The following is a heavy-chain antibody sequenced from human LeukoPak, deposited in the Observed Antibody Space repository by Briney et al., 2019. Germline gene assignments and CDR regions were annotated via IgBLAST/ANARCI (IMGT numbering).Heavy chain of an antibody. D-gene: IGHD6-13*01. V-gene: IGHV1-69*05. CDR1: VGTFSSYA. J-gene: IGHJ1*01. Sequence: SVKVSCKASVGTFSSYAISGVPQAPGQGLEWMRGIIPIFGTANYAQKFQGRVTITTDESTSTAYMELSSLRSEDTAVYYCARDATIPSRSSAAGGRYFQQWGEGTLVTVSS. CDR3: ARDATIPSRSSAAGGRYFQQ. CDR2: IIPIFGTA.